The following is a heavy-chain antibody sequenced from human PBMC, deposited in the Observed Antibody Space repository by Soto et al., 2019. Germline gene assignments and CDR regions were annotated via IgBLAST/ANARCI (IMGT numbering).Heavy chain of an antibody. J-gene: IGHJ4*02. CDR3: ATDGPYCSGGSCYPN. Sequence: AASVKVSCKVSGYTLTELSMHWVRQAPGKGLEWMGGFDPEDGETIYAQKFQGRVTMTEDTSTDTAYMELSSLRSEDTAVYYCATDGPYCSGGSCYPNWGQGTLVTVSS. V-gene: IGHV1-24*01. CDR2: FDPEDGET. CDR1: GYTLTELS. D-gene: IGHD2-15*01.